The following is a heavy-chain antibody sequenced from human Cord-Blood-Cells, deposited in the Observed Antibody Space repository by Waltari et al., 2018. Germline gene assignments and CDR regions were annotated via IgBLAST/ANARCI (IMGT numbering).Heavy chain of an antibody. CDR1: GGSFSGYY. V-gene: IGHV4-34*01. J-gene: IGHJ3*02. D-gene: IGHD4-17*01. CDR2: INHSGST. CDR3: ARGGGDYGDYDAFDI. Sequence: QVQLQQWGAGLLKPSETLSLTCAVYGGSFSGYYWSWIRPPPGKGLEWIGEINHSGSTNYNPSLKSRVTISVDTSKNQFSLKLSSVTAADTAVYYCARGGGDYGDYDAFDIWGQGTMVTVSS.